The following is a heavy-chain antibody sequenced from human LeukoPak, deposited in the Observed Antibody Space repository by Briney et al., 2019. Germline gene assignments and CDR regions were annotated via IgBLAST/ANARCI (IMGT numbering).Heavy chain of an antibody. Sequence: GGSLRLSCEAPGFTFSSYWMFWVRQAPGEGLLWVSRINTDGSNTAYADSVKGRFTISRDNAKNTLYLQMNTLRAEDTAVYYCARGLVVSGYVSAVDIWGQGTMVTVSS. CDR3: ARGLVVSGYVSAVDI. CDR1: GFTFSSYW. V-gene: IGHV3-74*01. CDR2: INTDGSNT. D-gene: IGHD2-2*01. J-gene: IGHJ3*02.